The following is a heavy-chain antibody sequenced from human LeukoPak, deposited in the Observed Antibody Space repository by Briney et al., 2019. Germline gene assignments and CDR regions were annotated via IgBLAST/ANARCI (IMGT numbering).Heavy chain of an antibody. CDR3: ARWSSIKVAATENY. CDR1: GFTFSSYW. Sequence: PGGSLRLSCAASGFTFSSYWMHWVRQGPGKGLVWVARINSDGSSTRYADSVKGRFTISRDNAKNSLYLQMNSLRAEDTALYHCARWSSIKVAATENYWGQGTLVTVSS. D-gene: IGHD6-19*01. CDR2: INSDGSST. V-gene: IGHV3-74*01. J-gene: IGHJ4*02.